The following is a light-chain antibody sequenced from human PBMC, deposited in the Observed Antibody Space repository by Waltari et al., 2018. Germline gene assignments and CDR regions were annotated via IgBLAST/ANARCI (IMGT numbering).Light chain of an antibody. CDR2: DAS. Sequence: DIQMTQSPSFLSASVGDRFTITCQASQDISNYLNWYQQKPGKAPKLLIYDASNLETGVPSRFSGSGSGTDFTFTISSLEPEDISTYYCQQYDNLPLTFGGGTKVEIK. CDR3: QQYDNLPLT. J-gene: IGKJ4*01. CDR1: QDISNY. V-gene: IGKV1-33*01.